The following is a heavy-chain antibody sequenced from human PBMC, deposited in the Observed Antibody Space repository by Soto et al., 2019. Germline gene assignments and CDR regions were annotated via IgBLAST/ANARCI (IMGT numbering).Heavy chain of an antibody. D-gene: IGHD3-22*01. CDR3: ARLPTSGYHTHYDSGMED. CDR2: ISAYNDNT. Sequence: QVYLEQSGAEVKKPGASVKVSCKASGYTFWNFGISWVRQAPGQGLEWMGWISAYNDNTNSAQKFQDRVTMTTDTSTSTAYKELRSLRSDDTAVYYCARLPTSGYHTHYDSGMEDWGQGTTVTVPS. V-gene: IGHV1-18*01. J-gene: IGHJ6*02. CDR1: GYTFWNFG.